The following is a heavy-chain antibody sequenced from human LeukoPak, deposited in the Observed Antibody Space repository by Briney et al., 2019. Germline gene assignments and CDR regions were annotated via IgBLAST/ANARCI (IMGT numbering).Heavy chain of an antibody. CDR2: ISGDGGST. D-gene: IGHD6-19*01. Sequence: PGGSLTLSCAASVLIVDDYAMYWVRQAPGKGLEWVSLISGDGGSTYYADSVKGRFTISRDNSKNSLFLQMDSLRTEDTALYYCAKGLPSDQWHDAFDIWVQGTMVTVSS. CDR3: AKGLPSDQWHDAFDI. J-gene: IGHJ3*02. V-gene: IGHV3-43*02. CDR1: VLIVDDYA.